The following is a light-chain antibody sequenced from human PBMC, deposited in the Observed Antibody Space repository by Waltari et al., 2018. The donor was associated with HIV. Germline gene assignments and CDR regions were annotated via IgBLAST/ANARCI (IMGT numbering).Light chain of an antibody. CDR2: WAS. CDR3: QQYYSTPRT. V-gene: IGKV4-1*01. J-gene: IGKJ1*01. CDR1: QSVLYSSNNKNY. Sequence: DIVMTQSPDSLVVSLGERATINCKSSQSVLYSSNNKNYLAWYQQKPGQPPKLLIYWASTRESVVPDRFSGSGSGTDFTLTISSLQAEDVAVYYCQQYYSTPRTFGQGTKVEIK.